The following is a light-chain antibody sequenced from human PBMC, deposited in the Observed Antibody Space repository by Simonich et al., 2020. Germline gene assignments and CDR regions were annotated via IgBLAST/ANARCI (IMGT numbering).Light chain of an antibody. Sequence: QSVLTQPPSASGTPGQRVTISCSGSSSNIGSNYVYWYQQLPGTAPKLLIYRKNQRPSGVPDRFSGSKYGTSASLAISGLRSEDEADYYCAAWDDSLSGSWVFGGGTKLTVL. CDR2: RKN. CDR3: AAWDDSLSGSWV. J-gene: IGLJ3*02. CDR1: SSNIGSNY. V-gene: IGLV1-47*01.